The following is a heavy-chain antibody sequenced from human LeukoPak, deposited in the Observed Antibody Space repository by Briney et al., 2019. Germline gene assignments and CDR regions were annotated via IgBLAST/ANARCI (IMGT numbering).Heavy chain of an antibody. CDR1: GFTFSFSG. J-gene: IGHJ4*02. CDR3: AKDRSTTWSFDY. V-gene: IGHV3-30*18. Sequence: PGRSLRLSCAASGFTFSFSGMYWVRRAPGKGLEWLAFISDDGSRKYFADSVKGRFTISRDNSKNTLFLQMNSLRTEDTAVYYCAKDRSTTWSFDYWGQGTLVTVSS. D-gene: IGHD6-13*01. CDR2: ISDDGSRK.